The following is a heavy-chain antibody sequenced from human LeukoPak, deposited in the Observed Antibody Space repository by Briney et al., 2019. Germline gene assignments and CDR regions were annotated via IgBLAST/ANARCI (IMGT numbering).Heavy chain of an antibody. CDR2: IYSGGST. CDR1: GFTVSSNY. V-gene: IGHV3-53*01. CDR3: ARQAIFGVVTLAFDI. Sequence: GGSLRLSCAASGFTVSSNYMSWVRQAPGKGLEWVSVIYSGGSTYYADSVKGRFTISRDNSKNTLYLQMNSLRAEDTAVYYCARQAIFGVVTLAFDIWGQGTMVTVSS. D-gene: IGHD3-3*01. J-gene: IGHJ3*02.